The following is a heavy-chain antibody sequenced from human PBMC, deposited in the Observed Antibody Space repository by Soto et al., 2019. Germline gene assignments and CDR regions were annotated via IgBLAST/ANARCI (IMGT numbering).Heavy chain of an antibody. J-gene: IGHJ6*02. Sequence: GGSLRLSGAASGFNFSSYAMSWVRQAPGKGLEWVSAISGSGGSTYYADCVKGRFTISRDNSKDTLYLQMNSLRAEDTAVYYCATGGAPFYYYYGMDVWGQGTTVTVSS. V-gene: IGHV3-23*01. CDR1: GFNFSSYA. CDR3: ATGGAPFYYYYGMDV. D-gene: IGHD3-10*01. CDR2: ISGSGGST.